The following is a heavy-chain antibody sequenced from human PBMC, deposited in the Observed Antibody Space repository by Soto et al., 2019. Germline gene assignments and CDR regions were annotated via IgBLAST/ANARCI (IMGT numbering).Heavy chain of an antibody. D-gene: IGHD6-13*01. V-gene: IGHV3-66*01. CDR3: ARERIAAA. Sequence: AAPTILSGTASGFSCSSNYMGWVRQAPGKGLEWVSVIYSGGSTYYADSVKGRFTISRDNSKNTLYLQMNSLRVEDTAVYYCARERIAAAWGQGTLVTVSS. CDR1: GFSCSSNY. J-gene: IGHJ5*02. CDR2: IYSGGST.